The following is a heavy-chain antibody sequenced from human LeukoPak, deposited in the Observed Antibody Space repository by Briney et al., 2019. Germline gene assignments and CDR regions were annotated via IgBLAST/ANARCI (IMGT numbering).Heavy chain of an antibody. J-gene: IGHJ3*01. CDR2: ISGSGGRT. V-gene: IGHV3-23*01. Sequence: PGGSLRLSCAASGFTFSSYAMSWVRQAPGKGLEWVSTISGSGGRTYYADSVKGRFTISRDNSNNTLSLQMDSLRVEDTAVYYCGKDPNGNFIGAFDFWGQGTMVTVSS. CDR1: GFTFSSYA. CDR3: GKDPNGNFIGAFDF. D-gene: IGHD4-23*01.